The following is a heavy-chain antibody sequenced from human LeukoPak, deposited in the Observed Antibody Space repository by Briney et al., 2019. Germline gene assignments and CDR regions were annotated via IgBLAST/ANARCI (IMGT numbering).Heavy chain of an antibody. J-gene: IGHJ3*02. CDR2: IYTSGST. V-gene: IGHV4-61*02. CDR1: GGSISSGSYY. CDR3: ARPIPLGSFDI. D-gene: IGHD7-27*01. Sequence: SETLSLTCTVSGGSISSGSYYWSWIRQPAGKGLEWIGRIYTSGSTNYNPSLKSRVTISVDTSKNQFSLKLSSVTAADTAVYYCARPIPLGSFDIWGQGTMVTVSS.